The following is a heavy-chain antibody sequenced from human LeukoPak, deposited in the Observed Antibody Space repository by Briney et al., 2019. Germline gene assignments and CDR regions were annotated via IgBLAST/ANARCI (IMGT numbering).Heavy chain of an antibody. CDR2: IKQDGSET. V-gene: IGHV3-7*03. Sequence: QPGGSLRLSCAASGFSFSGYWMTWVRQAPGKGLEWVANIKQDGSETSYVTSVRGRSTISRDNAKNSLYLQMNNLRVEDTAVYFCAREEVKSFDNWGQGTLVTVSS. J-gene: IGHJ4*02. CDR1: GFSFSGYW. CDR3: AREEVKSFDN.